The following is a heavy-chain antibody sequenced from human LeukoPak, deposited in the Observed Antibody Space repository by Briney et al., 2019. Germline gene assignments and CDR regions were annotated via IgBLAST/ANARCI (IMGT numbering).Heavy chain of an antibody. CDR3: ARGVGPYDNDAFDI. CDR2: IYHSGST. Sequence: PSETLSLTCTVSGYSISSGYYWGWIRQPPGKGLEWIGSIYHSGSTYYNPPLKSRVTISVDTSKNQFSLKLSSMTAADTAVYYCARGVGPYDNDAFDIWGQGTMVTVSS. V-gene: IGHV4-38-2*02. D-gene: IGHD3-16*01. J-gene: IGHJ3*02. CDR1: GYSISSGYY.